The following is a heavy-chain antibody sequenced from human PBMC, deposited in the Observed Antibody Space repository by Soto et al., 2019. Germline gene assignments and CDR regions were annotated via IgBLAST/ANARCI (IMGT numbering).Heavy chain of an antibody. Sequence: ASVKVSCKASGYTFTSYGISWVRQAPGQGLEWMGWISAYNGNTNYAQKLQGRVTMTTDTSTSTAYMELRSLRSDDTAVYYCARRPFSSGRILSYYYYYYGMDVWGQGTTVTVSS. V-gene: IGHV1-18*04. CDR2: ISAYNGNT. J-gene: IGHJ6*02. D-gene: IGHD6-19*01. CDR3: ARRPFSSGRILSYYYYYYGMDV. CDR1: GYTFTSYG.